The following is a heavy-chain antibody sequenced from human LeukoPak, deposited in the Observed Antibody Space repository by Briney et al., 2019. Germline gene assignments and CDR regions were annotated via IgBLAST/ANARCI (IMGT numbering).Heavy chain of an antibody. Sequence: PGGSLRLSCAASGFTFSIFAMSWVRQAPGKGLEWVSTIGGPLHGPPETYYTDSVKGRFTISRDNSKNTVFLQMNSVKVDDTARYYCVKDAINGNSIYDAFEVWGQGTMVTVSP. J-gene: IGHJ3*01. V-gene: IGHV3-23*01. CDR1: GFTFSIFA. CDR2: IGGPLHGPPET. D-gene: IGHD1-7*01. CDR3: VKDAINGNSIYDAFEV.